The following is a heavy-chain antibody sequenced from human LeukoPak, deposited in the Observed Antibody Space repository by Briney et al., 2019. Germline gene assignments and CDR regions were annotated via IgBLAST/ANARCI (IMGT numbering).Heavy chain of an antibody. CDR1: GFTFSSYS. CDR2: ISSSSSYI. J-gene: IGHJ4*02. V-gene: IGHV3-21*01. D-gene: IGHD6-13*01. Sequence: GGSLRLSCAASGFTFSSYSMNWVRQAPGKGLEWVSSISSSSSYIYYADSVKGRFTISKDNAKNSLYLQMNSLRAEDTAVYYCTTVTHSSSWSLENPSDYWGQGTLVTVSS. CDR3: TTVTHSSSWSLENPSDY.